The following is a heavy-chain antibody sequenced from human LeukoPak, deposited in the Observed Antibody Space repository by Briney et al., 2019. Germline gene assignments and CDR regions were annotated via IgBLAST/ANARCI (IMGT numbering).Heavy chain of an antibody. V-gene: IGHV1-2*02. Sequence: ASVRVSCKASGYTFTDYYMHWVRQAPGQGLEWMGWIYPSSGETNYAQNFQGRVTMTRDTSISTAYMGLSRLRSDDTAVYFCARGRSDYYLDSWGQGTLVTVSS. CDR1: GYTFTDYY. CDR2: IYPSSGET. CDR3: ARGRSDYYLDS. D-gene: IGHD3-10*01. J-gene: IGHJ4*02.